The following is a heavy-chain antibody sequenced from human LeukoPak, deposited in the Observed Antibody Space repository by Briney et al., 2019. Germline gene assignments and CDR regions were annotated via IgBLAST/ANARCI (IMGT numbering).Heavy chain of an antibody. J-gene: IGHJ4*02. CDR1: GFTFSSYE. CDR3: AGFYDSSGYVDY. CDR2: ISSMCSTI. V-gene: IGHV3-48*03. D-gene: IGHD3-22*01. Sequence: GGSLTLSCAASGFTFSSYEVNWVRHGRGEGLEWLSYISSMCSTIYYADSVKGRFTSPRDNAKNSLYLQMNSLRAEDTAVYYCAGFYDSSGYVDYWGQGTLVTASS.